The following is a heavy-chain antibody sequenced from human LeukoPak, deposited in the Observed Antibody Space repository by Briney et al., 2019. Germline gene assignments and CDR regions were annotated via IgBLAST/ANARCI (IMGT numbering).Heavy chain of an antibody. Sequence: ASVKVSCKASGYTFSSYGMHWVRQAPGQRLEWMGWINAGNGYTKYSQKFQGRVTITADESTSTAYMELSSLRSEDTAVYYCARDQSGGDYESCYYYYGMDVWGQGTTVTVSS. D-gene: IGHD4-17*01. CDR2: INAGNGYT. V-gene: IGHV1-3*01. CDR1: GYTFSSYG. J-gene: IGHJ6*02. CDR3: ARDQSGGDYESCYYYYGMDV.